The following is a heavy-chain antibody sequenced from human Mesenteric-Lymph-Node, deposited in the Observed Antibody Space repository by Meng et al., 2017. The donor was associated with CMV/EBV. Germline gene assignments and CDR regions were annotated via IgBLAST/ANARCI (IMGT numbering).Heavy chain of an antibody. Sequence: GGSLRLSCAASGFTVSSNYMSWVRQVPGKGLECVSVIYSGGTTYYIDSVKGRFTISRDDSKNTLYLQMNTLRAEDTAVYYCARVFSGSAYFFDYWGQGTLVTVSS. V-gene: IGHV3-53*01. CDR3: ARVFSGSAYFFDY. D-gene: IGHD1-26*01. CDR1: GFTVSSNY. J-gene: IGHJ4*02. CDR2: IYSGGTT.